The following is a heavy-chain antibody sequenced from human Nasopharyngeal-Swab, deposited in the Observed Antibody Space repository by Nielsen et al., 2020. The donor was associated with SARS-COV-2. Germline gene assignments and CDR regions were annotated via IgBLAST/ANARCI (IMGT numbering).Heavy chain of an antibody. Sequence: SGPTLVKPTQTLTLTCTFSGFSLSPSGMCVSWIRQPPGKALEWLARIDWDDDKYYSTSLKTRLTISKDTSKNQVVLTMTNMDPVDTATYYCARIQYGYSYGYYFDYWGQGTLVTVSS. CDR3: ARIQYGYSYGYYFDY. CDR1: GFSLSPSGMC. J-gene: IGHJ4*02. V-gene: IGHV2-70*11. D-gene: IGHD5-18*01. CDR2: IDWDDDK.